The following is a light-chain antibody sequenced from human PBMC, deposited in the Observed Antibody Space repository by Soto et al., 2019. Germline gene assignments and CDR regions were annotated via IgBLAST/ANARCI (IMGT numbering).Light chain of an antibody. J-gene: IGKJ4*01. CDR2: GAS. V-gene: IGKV3-20*01. Sequence: EIVLTQSPGTLSLSPGERATLSCRASQRISRSYLGWYQQKPGQAPRLLIYGASDRATGIPDRFSGSGSGTDFTLTISRLEAEDFAVYYCQQYGNTPLTFGGGTKVEIK. CDR1: QRISRSY. CDR3: QQYGNTPLT.